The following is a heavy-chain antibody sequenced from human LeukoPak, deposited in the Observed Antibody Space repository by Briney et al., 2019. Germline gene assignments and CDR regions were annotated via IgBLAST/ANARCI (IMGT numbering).Heavy chain of an antibody. CDR3: AREEIFGVAIPGYYYFDS. D-gene: IGHD3-3*01. CDR1: GGSISNYY. CDR2: IYSSGSG. Sequence: SETLSLTCSVSGGSISNYYWSWIRQSAGKGLEWIGRIYSSGSGYYSPSLKSRVTMSVHTSKNQLSLKLTSVTAADTAVYYCAREEIFGVAIPGYYYFDSWGQGILVTVSS. V-gene: IGHV4-4*07. J-gene: IGHJ4*02.